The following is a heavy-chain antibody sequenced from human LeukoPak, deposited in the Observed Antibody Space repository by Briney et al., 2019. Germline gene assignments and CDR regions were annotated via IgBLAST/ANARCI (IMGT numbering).Heavy chain of an antibody. J-gene: IGHJ4*02. D-gene: IGHD3-3*01. CDR2: INHSGST. Sequence: SETLFLTCAVYGGSFSGYYWSWIRQPPGKGLEWIGEINHSGSTNYNPSLKSRVTISVDTSKNQFSLKLSSVTAADTAVYYCARCAANYDFWSGYYRGFDYWGQGTLVTVSS. V-gene: IGHV4-34*01. CDR3: ARCAANYDFWSGYYRGFDY. CDR1: GGSFSGYY.